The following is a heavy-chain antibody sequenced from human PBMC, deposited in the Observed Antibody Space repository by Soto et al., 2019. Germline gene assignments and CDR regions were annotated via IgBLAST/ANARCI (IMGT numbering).Heavy chain of an antibody. V-gene: IGHV5-51*01. Sequence: XXSLKISCKGSEYSFTSYWIGWVRQMPGXVLKWMGIIYXGNSEXAYSTYFQGQXXISADKSXXNTYMQWSSLTASETAIYYCARQGRTGYNWIDPWGQGTLVTVSS. D-gene: IGHD3-9*01. CDR2: IYXGNSEX. CDR3: ARQGRTGYNWIDP. CDR1: EYSFTSYW. J-gene: IGHJ5*02.